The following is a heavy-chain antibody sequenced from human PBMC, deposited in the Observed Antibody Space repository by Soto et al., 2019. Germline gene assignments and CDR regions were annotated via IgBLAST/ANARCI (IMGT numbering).Heavy chain of an antibody. CDR1: GGSISSGSYY. CDR2: IYYSGST. V-gene: IGHV4-31*03. CDR3: ARDYPSGQYYYGMDV. Sequence: QVQLQESGPGLVKPSQTLSLTCTVSGGSISSGSYYWSWIRQHPGKGLEWIGYIYYSGSTYYNPSLKRRVTMSVDTSKNQFSLKLNSVTAADTAVYYCARDYPSGQYYYGMDVWGQGTTVTVSS. J-gene: IGHJ6*02.